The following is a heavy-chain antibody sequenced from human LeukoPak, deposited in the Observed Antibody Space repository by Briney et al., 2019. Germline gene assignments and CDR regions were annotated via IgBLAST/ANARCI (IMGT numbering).Heavy chain of an antibody. CDR3: ARVPRYYDFWSGHIPFDY. D-gene: IGHD3-3*01. CDR1: GGSISSYY. Sequence: TSETLSLTCTVSGGSISSYYWSWIRQPPGKGLEWIGYIYYSGSTNYNPSLKSRVTISVDTSKNQFSLKLSSVTAADTAVYYCARVPRYYDFWSGHIPFDYWGQGTLVTVSS. CDR2: IYYSGST. V-gene: IGHV4-59*01. J-gene: IGHJ4*02.